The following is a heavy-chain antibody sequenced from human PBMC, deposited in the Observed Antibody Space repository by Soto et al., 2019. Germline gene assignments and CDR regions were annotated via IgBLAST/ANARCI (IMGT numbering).Heavy chain of an antibody. Sequence: SETLSLTCTVSGGSISSSSYYWGWIRQPPGKGLEWIGSIYYSGSTYYNPSLKSRVTISVDTSKNQFSLKLSSVTAADTAVYYCARLWGDFWSGYYTGYYYYMDVWGKGTTVTVSS. CDR1: GGSISSSSYY. J-gene: IGHJ6*03. CDR2: IYYSGST. CDR3: ARLWGDFWSGYYTGYYYYMDV. D-gene: IGHD3-3*01. V-gene: IGHV4-39*01.